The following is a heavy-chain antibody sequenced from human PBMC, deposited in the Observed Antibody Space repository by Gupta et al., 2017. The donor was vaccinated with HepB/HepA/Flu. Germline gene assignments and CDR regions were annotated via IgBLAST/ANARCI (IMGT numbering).Heavy chain of an antibody. CDR3: ARDSRADAFDI. CDR1: GFTFSTYA. V-gene: IGHV3-30*04. J-gene: IGHJ3*02. D-gene: IGHD2-2*01. Sequence: QVQLVESGGGVVQPGRSLRLSCAASGFTFSTYAMHWVRQAPGKGLEWVAVLSYDGSHTHYADSVKGRFTISRDNSKNTLYLQMNSLRAEDTAVYYCARDSRADAFDIWGQGTMVTVSS. CDR2: LSYDGSHT.